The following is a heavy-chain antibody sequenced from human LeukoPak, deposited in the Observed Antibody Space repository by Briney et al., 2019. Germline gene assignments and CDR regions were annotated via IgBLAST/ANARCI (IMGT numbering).Heavy chain of an antibody. CDR3: ARDQTEYCGGDCYSAWFDP. CDR2: INTNTGNP. Sequence: ASVTVSCKASGGTFSSYAISWVRQAPGQGLEWMGWINTNTGNPTYAQGFTGRFVFSLDTSVSTAYLQISSLKAEDTAVYYCARDQTEYCGGDCYSAWFDPWGQGTLVTVSS. CDR1: GGTFSSYA. V-gene: IGHV7-4-1*02. D-gene: IGHD2-21*02. J-gene: IGHJ5*02.